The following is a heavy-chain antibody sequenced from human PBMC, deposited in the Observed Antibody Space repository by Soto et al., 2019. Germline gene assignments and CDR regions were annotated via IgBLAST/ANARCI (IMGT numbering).Heavy chain of an antibody. Sequence: EVQLLESGGNLVQPGGSLRLSCAASGFSFSTYALTWVRQVPGKGLEWVSGISAGGATTYYADSVKGRFTISRDNSKNTVFLHMTSLRAEDTALYYCAKWTDTVVEAALAGGAFDIWGQGTTVTVSS. V-gene: IGHV3-23*01. D-gene: IGHD2-2*01. J-gene: IGHJ3*02. CDR2: ISAGGATT. CDR3: AKWTDTVVEAALAGGAFDI. CDR1: GFSFSTYA.